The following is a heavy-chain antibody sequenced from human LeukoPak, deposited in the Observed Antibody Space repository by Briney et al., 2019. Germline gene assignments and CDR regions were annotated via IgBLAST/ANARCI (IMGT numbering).Heavy chain of an antibody. Sequence: SETLSLTCTVSGDSISTHDWWSWVRQPPGKGLEWIGEIYHSGSANYDPSLKSRVTISVDTSKNQFSLKLTSVTAADTAVYYCARTPALAPPDYWGQGTLVTVSS. V-gene: IGHV4-4*02. J-gene: IGHJ4*02. CDR1: GDSISTHDW. CDR3: ARTPALAPPDY. CDR2: IYHSGSA. D-gene: IGHD3-3*02.